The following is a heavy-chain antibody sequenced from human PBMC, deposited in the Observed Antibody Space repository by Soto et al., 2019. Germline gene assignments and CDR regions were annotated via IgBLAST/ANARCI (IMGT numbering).Heavy chain of an antibody. Sequence: QVTLKASGPALVKPTETLTLTCTVSGFSLTTGKMGVSWIRQPPGKALEWLAHIFSHNERSYSTSLQGRLTISKDTAGRQVVLSMTTVDPADTATYCCARMNVDSYHFFYAMDVWGQGTTVTVSS. CDR2: IFSHNER. CDR3: ARMNVDSYHFFYAMDV. CDR1: GFSLTTGKMG. V-gene: IGHV2-26*01. J-gene: IGHJ6*02. D-gene: IGHD4-17*01.